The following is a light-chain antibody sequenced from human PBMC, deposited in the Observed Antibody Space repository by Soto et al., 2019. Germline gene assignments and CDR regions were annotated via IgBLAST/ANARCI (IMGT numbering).Light chain of an antibody. Sequence: YELTQPPSVSVSPGQAASITCSGDKLGDKYACWYQQKPGQSPVLVIYQDSKRPSGIPERFSGSNSGNTATLTISGTQAMDEADYYCQAWDSSTDVFGTGTKVTVL. CDR1: KLGDKY. CDR2: QDS. V-gene: IGLV3-1*01. J-gene: IGLJ1*01. CDR3: QAWDSSTDV.